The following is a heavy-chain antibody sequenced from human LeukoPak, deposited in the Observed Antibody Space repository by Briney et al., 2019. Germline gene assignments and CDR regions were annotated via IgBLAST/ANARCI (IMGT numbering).Heavy chain of an antibody. CDR2: IYPSDGRT. J-gene: IGHJ4*02. CDR3: ATDGGHWDFDH. D-gene: IGHD7-27*01. V-gene: IGHV1-46*02. CDR1: GGTFNTYA. Sequence: ASVKVSCKASGGTFNTYAFNWMRQAPGQGLEWMGVIYPSDGRTTYARKVLGRVTMTRDTSTSTVHMQLSSLRSEDTAVYYCATDGGHWDFDHWGQGTLVTVSS.